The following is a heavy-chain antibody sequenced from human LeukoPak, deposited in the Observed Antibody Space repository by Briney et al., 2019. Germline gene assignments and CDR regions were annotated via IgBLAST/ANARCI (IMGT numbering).Heavy chain of an antibody. V-gene: IGHV1-2*02. Sequence: ASVKVSCKASGYTFTGNYMHWVRQAPGQGLEWMGWNNPRIGGTNYAQKFQGRVTMTRDTSISTAYMELSSLRFDDTALYYCARGSGTSWFDYWGQGTLVTVSS. CDR1: GYTFTGNY. CDR3: ARGSGTSWFDY. D-gene: IGHD2-2*01. CDR2: NNPRIGGT. J-gene: IGHJ4*02.